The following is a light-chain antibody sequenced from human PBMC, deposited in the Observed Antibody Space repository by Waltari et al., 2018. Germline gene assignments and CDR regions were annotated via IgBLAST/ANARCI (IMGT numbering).Light chain of an antibody. CDR2: KAS. Sequence: CRASESISNLLAWYQQKPVKAPKLLIYKASTLESRVPSRFSGRGSGTEFTLTISSLQPDDFATYYCQQYNSYSLLSFGGGTKVEIK. J-gene: IGKJ4*01. V-gene: IGKV1-5*03. CDR1: ESISNL. CDR3: QQYNSYSLLS.